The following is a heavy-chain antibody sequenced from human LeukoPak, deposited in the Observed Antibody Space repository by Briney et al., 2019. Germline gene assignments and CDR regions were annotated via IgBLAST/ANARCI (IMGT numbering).Heavy chain of an antibody. J-gene: IGHJ6*02. D-gene: IGHD6-13*01. CDR1: GFTFSSYW. Sequence: GGSLRLSCAASGFTFSSYWMHWVRQAPGKGLVWVSRINSDGSSTSYADSVKGRFTISRDNAKNTLYLQMNSLRAEDTAVYYCAREDSSSFRDYYYYGMDVWGRGTTVTVSS. CDR3: AREDSSSFRDYYYYGMDV. V-gene: IGHV3-74*01. CDR2: INSDGSST.